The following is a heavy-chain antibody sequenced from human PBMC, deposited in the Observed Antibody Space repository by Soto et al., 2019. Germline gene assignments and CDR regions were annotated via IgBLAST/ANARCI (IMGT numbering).Heavy chain of an antibody. CDR3: ATQRGGGGY. CDR2: IYSGGYT. Sequence: EVQLVESGGGLIQPGGSLRLSCAVSGFTVSNNYMSWVRQAPGKGLEGVSVIYSGGYTAYGDSVKGRFTISRDNSKNTLYLQNNSREADAPAFFSCATQRGGGGYWGQGTLVTVSS. D-gene: IGHD6-25*01. CDR1: GFTVSNNY. V-gene: IGHV3-53*01. J-gene: IGHJ4*02.